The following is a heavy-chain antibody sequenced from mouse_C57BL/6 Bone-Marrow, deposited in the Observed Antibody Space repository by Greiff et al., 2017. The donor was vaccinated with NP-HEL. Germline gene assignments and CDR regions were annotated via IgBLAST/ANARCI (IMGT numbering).Heavy chain of an antibody. CDR2: IDPSDSYT. D-gene: IGHD1-1*01. CDR3: ARHYYGSSLYRYFDV. V-gene: IGHV1-59*01. Sequence: VQLQQPGAELVRPGTSVKLSCKASGYTFTSYWMHWVKQRPGQGLEWIGVIDPSDSYTNYNQKFKGKATLTVDTSSSTAYMQLSSLTSEDSAVYYWARHYYGSSLYRYFDVWGTGTTVTVSS. CDR1: GYTFTSYW. J-gene: IGHJ1*03.